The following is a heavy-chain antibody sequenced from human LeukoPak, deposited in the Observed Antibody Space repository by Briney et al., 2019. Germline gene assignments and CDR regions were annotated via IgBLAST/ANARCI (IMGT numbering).Heavy chain of an antibody. J-gene: IGHJ4*02. CDR3: ARASVEHSLFAGDYFDS. CDR2: ISQSAIA. CDR1: GYSIKNVHY. Sequence: SETLSLTCAVSGYSIKNVHYWAWIRQPPGKGLEWIGNISQSAIASYNPSLKSRVTISLDTSNNHFSLNLRSVTAADTAVYFCARASVEHSLFAGDYFDSWGQGTLVTVSS. V-gene: IGHV4-38-2*01. D-gene: IGHD3-3*02.